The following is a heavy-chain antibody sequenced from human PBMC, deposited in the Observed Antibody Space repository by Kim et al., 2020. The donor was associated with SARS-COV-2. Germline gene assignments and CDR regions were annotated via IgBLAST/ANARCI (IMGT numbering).Heavy chain of an antibody. CDR3: ARVTNYGGNSDAFDI. Sequence: QNFQGRVTMTRDTSISTAYMGLSRLKSDDTAVYYCARVTNYGGNSDAFDIWGQGTLVTVSS. D-gene: IGHD4-17*01. V-gene: IGHV1-2*02. J-gene: IGHJ3*02.